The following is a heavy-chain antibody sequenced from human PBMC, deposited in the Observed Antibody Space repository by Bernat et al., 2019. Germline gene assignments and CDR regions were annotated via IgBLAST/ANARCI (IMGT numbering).Heavy chain of an antibody. CDR3: ARDTELRYSIPYYYYYYGMDV. D-gene: IGHD3-9*01. J-gene: IGHJ6*02. Sequence: QVQLVQSGAEVKKPGASVKVSCKASGYTFTGYYMHWVLQAPGQGLEWMGWFNPNSGGTNYAQKFEGRVTMTRDTSISTAYMEMSRLRSDDTAVYYCARDTELRYSIPYYYYYYGMDVWGQGTTVTVAS. V-gene: IGHV1-2*02. CDR1: GYTFTGYY. CDR2: FNPNSGGT.